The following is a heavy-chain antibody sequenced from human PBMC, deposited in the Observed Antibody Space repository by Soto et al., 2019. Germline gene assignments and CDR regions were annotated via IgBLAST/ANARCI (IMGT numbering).Heavy chain of an antibody. Sequence: QVQLVESGGGVVQPGRSLRLSCVASGFTFSDSGFHWVRQAPGKGLEWVALISFDGNTENSADSVKGRFTISRDDSKNTLYLQMNSLRPEDTVVYYCAKDFYMYLTGGLDVWGQGTTVTVSS. V-gene: IGHV3-30*18. CDR2: ISFDGNTE. CDR1: GFTFSDSG. J-gene: IGHJ6*02. CDR3: AKDFYMYLTGGLDV. D-gene: IGHD2-8*01.